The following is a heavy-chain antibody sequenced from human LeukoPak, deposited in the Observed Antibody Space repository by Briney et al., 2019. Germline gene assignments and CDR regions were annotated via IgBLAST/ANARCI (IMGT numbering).Heavy chain of an antibody. Sequence: GASVKVSCKASGYSFTSYYLHWVRQAPGQGLEWMGIINPSGGSTSYAQKFQGRVTMTRDMSTSTVYMELSSLTSEDTAVYYCARDNWNDVGGAFDIWGQGTLVTVSS. J-gene: IGHJ4*02. V-gene: IGHV1-46*01. D-gene: IGHD1-20*01. CDR3: ARDNWNDVGGAFDI. CDR1: GYSFTSYY. CDR2: INPSGGST.